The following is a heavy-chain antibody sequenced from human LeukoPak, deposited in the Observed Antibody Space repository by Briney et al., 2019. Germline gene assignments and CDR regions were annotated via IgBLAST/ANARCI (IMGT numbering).Heavy chain of an antibody. V-gene: IGHV4-34*12. Sequence: SETLSLTCAVYGGSFSDYCWSWIRQTPGKGLEWVGEILHNGSTDYNPSLKSRATISIDVSKKQFSLKLSSVTAADTAVYYCARRYCSSTSCYNLYYYYMDVWGKGTTVTVSS. CDR2: ILHNGST. D-gene: IGHD2-2*02. CDR3: ARRYCSSTSCYNLYYYYMDV. J-gene: IGHJ6*03. CDR1: GGSFSDYC.